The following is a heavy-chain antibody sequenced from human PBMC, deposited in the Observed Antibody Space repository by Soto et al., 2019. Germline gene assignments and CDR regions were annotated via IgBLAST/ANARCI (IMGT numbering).Heavy chain of an antibody. J-gene: IGHJ4*02. D-gene: IGHD5-12*01. V-gene: IGHV1-18*01. CDR2: ISAYNGNT. CDR1: GYTFTSYG. CDR3: ASTDLIVATIQGEDY. Sequence: QVQLVQSGAEVKKPGASVKVSCKASGYTFTSYGISWVRQAPGQGLEWMGGISAYNGNTNYAQKLQGRVTMTTDTSASNAYMAVRSLRCDDTAVYYCASTDLIVATIQGEDYWRQGTLLTVS.